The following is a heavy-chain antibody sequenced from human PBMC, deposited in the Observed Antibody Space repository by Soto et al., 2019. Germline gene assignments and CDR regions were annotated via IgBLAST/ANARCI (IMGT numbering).Heavy chain of an antibody. V-gene: IGHV1-18*01. Sequence: ASGKVSCKASGYTFISYGISWVRQDPGQGLEWMGWISAHSGNTKYVEKFKDRVTMTIDTSTSTAYMELRSLRSDDTAIYYCARHPGGTPLYSGYDYYFDYWGLGTLVTVSS. CDR1: GYTFISYG. CDR3: ARHPGGTPLYSGYDYYFDY. CDR2: ISAHSGNT. D-gene: IGHD5-12*01. J-gene: IGHJ4*02.